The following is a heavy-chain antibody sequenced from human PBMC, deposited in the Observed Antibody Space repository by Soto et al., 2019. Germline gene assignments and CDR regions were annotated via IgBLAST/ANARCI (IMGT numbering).Heavy chain of an antibody. J-gene: IGHJ4*02. CDR1: GFTFNSYG. Sequence: SLRLSCAASGFTFNSYGMHWVRQAPGKGLEWVVVISFDGRNTYYADSVKGRFTISRDNSKNTLYLQMTSLRAEDTAVYYCARESYYDSSGYYYYFDYWGQGTLVTVSS. D-gene: IGHD3-22*01. V-gene: IGHV3-30*03. CDR2: ISFDGRNT. CDR3: ARESYYDSSGYYYYFDY.